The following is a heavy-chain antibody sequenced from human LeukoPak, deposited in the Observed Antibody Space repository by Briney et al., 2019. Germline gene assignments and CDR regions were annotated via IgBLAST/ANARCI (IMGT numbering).Heavy chain of an antibody. D-gene: IGHD5-18*01. J-gene: IGHJ4*02. V-gene: IGHV3-23*01. CDR3: AKDLILGYSYRPHLDS. CDR1: GFTFSTYA. CDR2: ISGTGGTT. Sequence: GGSLRLSCVASGFTFSTYAMSWVRQAPGKGLEWVSAISGTGGTTHYADSVKGRFTISRDKSKNTLYLQMDSLRAEDTAVYYCAKDLILGYSYRPHLDSWGQGTLVTVSS.